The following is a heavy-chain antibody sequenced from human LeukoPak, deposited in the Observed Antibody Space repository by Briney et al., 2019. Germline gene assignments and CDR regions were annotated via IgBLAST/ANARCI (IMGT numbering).Heavy chain of an antibody. CDR2: ISGSDGTT. J-gene: IGHJ6*02. Sequence: TGGSLRLSCAASGFTFSSYTMSWVRQAPGTGLEWVSGISGSDGTTYYADSVKGRFTISRDNSKNTLYLQMNSLRSQDTAVYYCARGLYCSSSTSCYDYGMDVWGQGTTVTVSS. D-gene: IGHD2-2*01. CDR1: GFTFSSYT. CDR3: ARGLYCSSSTSCYDYGMDV. V-gene: IGHV3-23*01.